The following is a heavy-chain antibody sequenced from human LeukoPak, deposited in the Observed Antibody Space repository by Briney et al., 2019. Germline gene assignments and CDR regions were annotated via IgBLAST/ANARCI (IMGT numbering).Heavy chain of an antibody. D-gene: IGHD2-15*01. CDR2: ISAYNGNT. Sequence: ASVKVSCKASGYTFTSYGISWVRQAPGQGLEWMGWISAYNGNTDYAQKLQGRVTMTTDTSTSTAYMELRSLRSDDTAVYYCARDPLYCSGGSCYAVSYYYYGMDVWGKGTTATVSS. J-gene: IGHJ6*04. CDR3: ARDPLYCSGGSCYAVSYYYYGMDV. V-gene: IGHV1-18*04. CDR1: GYTFTSYG.